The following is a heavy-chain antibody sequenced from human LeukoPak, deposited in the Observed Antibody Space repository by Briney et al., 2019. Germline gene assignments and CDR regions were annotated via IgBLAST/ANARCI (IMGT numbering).Heavy chain of an antibody. Sequence: SETLSLTCNVSGDSIPSYYWSWIRRPPGKRLEWIGFILYTGSANYNPSLKSRVTISVDTSKNQFSLKLSSVTAADTAVYYCARGGGGYPFDYWGQGTLVTVSS. CDR3: ARGGGGYPFDY. J-gene: IGHJ4*02. CDR1: GDSIPSYY. D-gene: IGHD5-24*01. CDR2: ILYTGSA. V-gene: IGHV4-59*01.